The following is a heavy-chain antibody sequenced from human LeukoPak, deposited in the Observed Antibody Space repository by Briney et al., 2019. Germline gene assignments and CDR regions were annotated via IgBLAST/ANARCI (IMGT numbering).Heavy chain of an antibody. CDR1: GYSISSSYY. CDR3: ARVSTSGPPDY. D-gene: IGHD5-12*01. J-gene: IGHJ4*02. Sequence: SETLSLTCAVSGYSISSSYYWSWIRQPPGKGLEWIGYIYYSGSTNYNPSLKSRVTISVDTSKNQFSLKLSSVTAADTAVYYCARVSTSGPPDYWGQGTLVTVSS. V-gene: IGHV4-61*01. CDR2: IYYSGST.